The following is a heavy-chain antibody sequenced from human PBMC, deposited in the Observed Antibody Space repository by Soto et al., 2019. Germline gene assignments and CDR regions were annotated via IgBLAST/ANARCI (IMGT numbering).Heavy chain of an antibody. V-gene: IGHV4-59*01. D-gene: IGHD6-13*01. CDR2: IYYTGGT. CDR1: GVTIRGYY. J-gene: IGHJ4*02. CDR3: ASGTLSTIAAPDS. Sequence: SETLSLTCNVSGVTIRGYYWNWIRQPPGTTLGWVGSIYYTGGTKYNTSLKSRVTISVDTSKNHVSLNFNSLTAADTAVYYCASGTLSTIAAPDSWGQGTLVTSPQ.